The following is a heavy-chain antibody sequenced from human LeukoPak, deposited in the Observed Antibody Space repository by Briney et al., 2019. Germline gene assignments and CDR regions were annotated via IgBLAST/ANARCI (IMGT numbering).Heavy chain of an antibody. CDR1: GFTFSSYD. Sequence: GGSLRLSCAASGFTFSSYDMHWVRQATGKGLEWVSAIGTAGDPYYPGSVKGRFTISRENAKNPLYLQMNSLRAGDTAVYYCAGGLRYFDWSRDYYYYYGMDVWGKGTTVTVSS. J-gene: IGHJ6*04. CDR3: AGGLRYFDWSRDYYYYYGMDV. D-gene: IGHD3-9*01. CDR2: IGTAGDP. V-gene: IGHV3-13*05.